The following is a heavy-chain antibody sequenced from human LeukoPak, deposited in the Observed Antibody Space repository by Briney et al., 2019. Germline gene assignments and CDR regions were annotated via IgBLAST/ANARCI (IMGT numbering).Heavy chain of an antibody. CDR1: GYTFTSYD. J-gene: IGHJ4*02. D-gene: IGHD3-3*01. Sequence: GASVKVSCKASGYTFTSYDINWVRQASGQGLEWMGWMNPNSGNTDYAQNFQGRVTMTRDTSMSTAYMEVNSLRSEDTAVYYCAKRANPEWNWGQGTLVTVSS. CDR2: MNPNSGNT. CDR3: AKRANPEWN. V-gene: IGHV1-8*01.